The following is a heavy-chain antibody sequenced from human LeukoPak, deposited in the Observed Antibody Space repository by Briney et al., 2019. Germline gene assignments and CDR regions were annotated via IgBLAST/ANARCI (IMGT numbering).Heavy chain of an antibody. Sequence: SETLSLTCAVFGGSFSGYYWSWIRQPPGKGLEWIGEINHSGSTNYNPSLKSRVTISVDTSKNQFSLKLSSVTAADTAVYYCARSGLTMVRGRSYYYYMDVWGKGTTVTVSS. J-gene: IGHJ6*03. CDR1: GGSFSGYY. CDR2: INHSGST. CDR3: ARSGLTMVRGRSYYYYMDV. V-gene: IGHV4-34*01. D-gene: IGHD3-10*01.